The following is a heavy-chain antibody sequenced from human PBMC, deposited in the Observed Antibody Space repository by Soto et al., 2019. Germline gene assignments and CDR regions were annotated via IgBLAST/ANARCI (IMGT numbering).Heavy chain of an antibody. D-gene: IGHD3-16*01. CDR3: ARVWGYAFDY. CDR1: GGSISSYY. Sequence: SETLSLTCTVSGGSISSYYLSWIRQPPGKGLEWIGYIYYSGSTNYNPSLKSRVTISVDTSKNQFSLKLSSVTAADTAVYYCARVWGYAFDYWGQGTLVTVPQ. CDR2: IYYSGST. J-gene: IGHJ4*02. V-gene: IGHV4-59*01.